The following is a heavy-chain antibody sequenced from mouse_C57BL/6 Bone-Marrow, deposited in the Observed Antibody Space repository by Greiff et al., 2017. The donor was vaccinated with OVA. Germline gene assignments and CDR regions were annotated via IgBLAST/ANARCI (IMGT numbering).Heavy chain of an antibody. CDR2: INYDGSST. D-gene: IGHD2-4*01. V-gene: IGHV5-16*01. J-gene: IGHJ4*01. CDR1: GFTFSDYY. Sequence: EVQRVESEGGLVQPGSSMKLSCTASGFTFSDYYMAWVRQVPEKGLEWVANINYDGSSTYYLDSLKSRFIISRDNAKNILYLQMSSLKSEDTATYYCARDQGLGYAMDYWGQGTSVTVSS. CDR3: ARDQGLGYAMDY.